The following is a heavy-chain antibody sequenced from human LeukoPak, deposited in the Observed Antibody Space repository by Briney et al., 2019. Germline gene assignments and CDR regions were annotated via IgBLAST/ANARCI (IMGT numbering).Heavy chain of an antibody. CDR1: GFTFSSYE. Sequence: PGGSLRLSCAASGFTFSSYEMNWVRQAPGKGLEWVSYISSSGDTIYYADSVKGRFTISRDNAKNSLYLQMNSLRAEDTAVYYCARDEGYFQHWGQGTLVTVSS. J-gene: IGHJ1*01. V-gene: IGHV3-48*03. CDR2: ISSSGDTI. CDR3: ARDEGYFQH.